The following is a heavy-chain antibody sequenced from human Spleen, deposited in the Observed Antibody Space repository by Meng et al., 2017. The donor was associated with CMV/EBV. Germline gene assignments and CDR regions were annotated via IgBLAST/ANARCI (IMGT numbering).Heavy chain of an antibody. CDR3: ARGGSINWHDGFDI. Sequence: ASVKVSCKASGYTFTGYYMHWVRQAPGQGLEWMGWINPNSGGTNYAQMFQGRVTMTRDTSISTAYMELRSLRSDDTAIYYCARGGSINWHDGFDIWGQGTMVTVSS. CDR2: INPNSGGT. D-gene: IGHD1-1*01. V-gene: IGHV1-2*02. J-gene: IGHJ3*02. CDR1: GYTFTGYY.